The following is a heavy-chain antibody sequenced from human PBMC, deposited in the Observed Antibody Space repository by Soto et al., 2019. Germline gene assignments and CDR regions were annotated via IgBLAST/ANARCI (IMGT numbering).Heavy chain of an antibody. CDR3: ARLPLTVTTSLYYYGMDV. D-gene: IGHD4-4*01. CDR1: GYSFTSYW. J-gene: IGHJ6*02. V-gene: IGHV5-10-1*01. CDR2: IDPSDSYT. Sequence: PGESLKISCKGSGYSFTSYWISWVRQMPGKGLEWMGRIDPSDSYTNYSPSFQGHVTISADKSISTAYLQWSSLKASDTAMYYCARLPLTVTTSLYYYGMDVWGQGTTVTVSS.